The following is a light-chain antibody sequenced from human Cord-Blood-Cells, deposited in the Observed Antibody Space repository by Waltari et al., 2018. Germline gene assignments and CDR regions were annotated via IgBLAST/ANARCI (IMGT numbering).Light chain of an antibody. J-gene: IGLJ1*01. CDR3: LSADSSGTYRV. CDR2: KDS. V-gene: IGLV3-16*01. Sequence: SYELTQPPSVSVSLGQMARITCSGEALPKKYAYWYQQKPGQAPVLVIYKDSEMPSGIPERFSGSSSGTIVTLTISGVQAEDEADYYCLSADSSGTYRVFGTGTKVTVL. CDR1: ALPKKY.